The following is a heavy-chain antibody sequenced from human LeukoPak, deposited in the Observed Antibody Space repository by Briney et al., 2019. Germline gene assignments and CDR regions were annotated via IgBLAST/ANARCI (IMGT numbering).Heavy chain of an antibody. CDR2: LSRTGRDT. V-gene: IGHV3-23*01. CDR1: GFXFXXXX. J-gene: IGHJ4*02. Sequence: GGSLRLSCAASGFXFXXXXXXXVXXAPXRXXEXVSSLSRTGRDTYYAASVQGRFTVSRDNSKNTLYLQLNSLRAEDTALYYCAKGTYGSDSPRDYWGQGTLVTVSS. D-gene: IGHD3-16*01. CDR3: AKGTYGSDSPRDY.